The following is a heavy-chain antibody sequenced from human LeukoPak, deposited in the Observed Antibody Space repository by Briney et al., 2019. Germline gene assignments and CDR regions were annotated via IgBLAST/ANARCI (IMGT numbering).Heavy chain of an antibody. J-gene: IGHJ6*03. CDR2: IYYSGFT. CDR3: ARGYSNYHSYYYMDV. CDR1: GGSISSRNYY. V-gene: IGHV4-39*01. Sequence: PSETLSLTCAVSGGSISSRNYYWGWIRPPPGKGLEWIGHIYYSGFTYYNPSLRSRVTISADTSKHQFSLKLSSVTAADTAVYYCARGYSNYHSYYYMDVWGKGTTVTVSS. D-gene: IGHD4-11*01.